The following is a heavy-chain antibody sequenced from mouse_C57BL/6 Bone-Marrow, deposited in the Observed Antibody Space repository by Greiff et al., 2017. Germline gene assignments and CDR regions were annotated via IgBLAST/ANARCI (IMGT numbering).Heavy chain of an antibody. CDR1: GYTFTSYD. V-gene: IGHV1-85*01. Sequence: LVESGPELVKPGASVKLSCKASGYTFTSYDINWVKQRPGQGLEWIGWIYPRDGSTKYNEKFKGKATLTVDTSSSAAYMEHHSLTSEDSAVYFCARLEFDGSSGDWYFDVWGTGTTVTVSS. D-gene: IGHD1-1*01. CDR3: ARLEFDGSSGDWYFDV. CDR2: IYPRDGST. J-gene: IGHJ1*03.